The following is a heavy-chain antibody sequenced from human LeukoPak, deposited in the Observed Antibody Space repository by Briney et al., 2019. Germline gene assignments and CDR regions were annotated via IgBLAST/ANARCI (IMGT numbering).Heavy chain of an antibody. J-gene: IGHJ3*02. D-gene: IGHD1-26*01. CDR2: VGGSVGST. CDR3: AKAGVGATIEAFDI. CDR1: GFTFSSYA. V-gene: IGHV3-23*01. Sequence: GGSLRLSFAASGFTFSSYAMSWVHQAPGKGLEWVSTVGGSVGSTYYADSVKGRFTISRDNSKNTLYLQMNGLRAEDTAVYYCAKAGVGATIEAFDIWGQGTMVTVSS.